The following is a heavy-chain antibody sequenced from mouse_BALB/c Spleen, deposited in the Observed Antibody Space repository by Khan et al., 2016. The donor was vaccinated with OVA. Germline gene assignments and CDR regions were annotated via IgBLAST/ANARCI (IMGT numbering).Heavy chain of an antibody. CDR3: AKRYAMDY. Sequence: VQLKESGPGLVKPSQSLSLTCTVTGYSITSDYAWNWIRQFPGNKLEWMGYINYSGTTSYNPSLKSRISITRDTSKNQFFLQLNSVTTEDTATYYCAKRYAMDYWGQGTSVTVSS. CDR2: INYSGTT. CDR1: GYSITSDYA. V-gene: IGHV3-2*02. J-gene: IGHJ4*01.